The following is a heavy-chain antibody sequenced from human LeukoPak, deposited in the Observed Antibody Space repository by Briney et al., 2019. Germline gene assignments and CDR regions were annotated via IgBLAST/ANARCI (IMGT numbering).Heavy chain of an antibody. CDR2: ISSSGSTI. D-gene: IGHD5-12*01. CDR3: TKRIGYGYGLDS. J-gene: IGHJ4*02. Sequence: GGSLRLSCAASRFTFSSYEMNWVRQAPGKGLEWVSYISSSGSTIYYADSVKGRFTISRDNAENSLYLQMNSLRVDDTALYHCTKRIGYGYGLDSWGQGTLVTVSS. CDR1: RFTFSSYE. V-gene: IGHV3-48*03.